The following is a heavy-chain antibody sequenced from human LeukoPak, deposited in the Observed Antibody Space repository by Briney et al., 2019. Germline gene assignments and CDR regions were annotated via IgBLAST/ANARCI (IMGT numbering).Heavy chain of an antibody. Sequence: SETLSLTCTVSGYSISSGYYWGWIRQPPGKGLEWIASIYHSGSTYYNASLKSQVSISIDTSKNQFSLRLTSVTAADTAVYYCARQTGSGLFILPGGQGTLVTVSS. CDR1: GYSISSGYY. V-gene: IGHV4-38-2*02. J-gene: IGHJ4*02. CDR3: ARQTGSGLFILP. D-gene: IGHD3/OR15-3a*01. CDR2: IYHSGST.